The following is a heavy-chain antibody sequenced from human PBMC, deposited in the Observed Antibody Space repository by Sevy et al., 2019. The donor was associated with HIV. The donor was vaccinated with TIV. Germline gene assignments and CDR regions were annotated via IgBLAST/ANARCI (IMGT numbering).Heavy chain of an antibody. J-gene: IGHJ5*02. D-gene: IGHD3-3*01. V-gene: IGHV4-59*08. CDR2: ISYSGST. CDR3: ARKGVSAYDDTFDP. Sequence: SETLSLTCTVSGGSISSYYWSWIRQPPGKGLEWIGYISYSGSTNYNPSLKSRVTISIDTSKNQFSLKLGSMTAADTAVYYCARKGVSAYDDTFDPWGQGTLVTVSS. CDR1: GGSISSYY.